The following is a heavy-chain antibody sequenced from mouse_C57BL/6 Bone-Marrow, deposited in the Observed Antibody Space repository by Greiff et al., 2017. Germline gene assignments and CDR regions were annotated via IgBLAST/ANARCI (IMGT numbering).Heavy chain of an antibody. CDR2: ISNGGGST. J-gene: IGHJ4*01. CDR1: GFTFSSYT. CDR3: ARHYYGSSYYAIDY. Sequence: DVMLVESGGGLVQPGGSLKLSCAASGFTFSSYTMSWVRQTPEKRLEWVAYISNGGGSTYYPDTVKGRFTISRDNAKNTLYLQMSSLKSEDTAMYYCARHYYGSSYYAIDYWGQGPSVTVSS. D-gene: IGHD1-1*01. V-gene: IGHV5-12-2*01.